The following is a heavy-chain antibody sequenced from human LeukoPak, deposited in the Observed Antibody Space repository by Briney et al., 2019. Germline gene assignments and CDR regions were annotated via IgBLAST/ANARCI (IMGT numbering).Heavy chain of an antibody. Sequence: PGGSLRLSCAASGFTFSSYGMHWVRQAPGKGLEWVAFIRYDGSNKYYADSVKGRFTISRDNAKSSLYLQMNSLRAEDTAVYYCARGASYCSSTSCYRYFDLWGRGTLVTVSS. CDR3: ARGASYCSSTSCYRYFDL. D-gene: IGHD2-2*01. J-gene: IGHJ2*01. CDR1: GFTFSSYG. V-gene: IGHV3-30*02. CDR2: IRYDGSNK.